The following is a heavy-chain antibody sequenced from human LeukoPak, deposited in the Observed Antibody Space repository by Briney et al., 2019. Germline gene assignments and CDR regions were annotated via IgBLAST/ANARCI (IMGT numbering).Heavy chain of an antibody. D-gene: IGHD1-26*01. V-gene: IGHV3-74*01. J-gene: IGHJ4*02. Sequence: GGSLRPSCAASEFTFSNYWMNWVRQAPGKGLVWVSLINGDGSYTNYADSVKGRFTISRDDAKNTLYLQMNSLRAEDTAVYYCVRRVNSGTYYYFDYWGQGTLVTVSS. CDR3: VRRVNSGTYYYFDY. CDR2: INGDGSYT. CDR1: EFTFSNYW.